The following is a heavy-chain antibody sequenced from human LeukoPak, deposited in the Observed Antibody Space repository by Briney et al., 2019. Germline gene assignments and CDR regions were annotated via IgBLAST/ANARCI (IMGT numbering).Heavy chain of an antibody. J-gene: IGHJ4*02. Sequence: ASVKVSCKASGYTFTGYYMHWVRLAPGQGLEWMGWINPNSCGTNYAQKFQGRVTMTRDTSISTAYMELSRLRSDDTAVYYCARVGGATADLFDYWGQGTLVTVSS. V-gene: IGHV1-2*02. D-gene: IGHD3-16*01. CDR2: INPNSCGT. CDR1: GYTFTGYY. CDR3: ARVGGATADLFDY.